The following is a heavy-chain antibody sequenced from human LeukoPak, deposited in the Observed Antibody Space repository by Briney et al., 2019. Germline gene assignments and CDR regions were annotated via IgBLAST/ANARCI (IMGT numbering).Heavy chain of an antibody. D-gene: IGHD2-2*01. CDR1: GFTFSSYW. CDR3: VSFYETN. V-gene: IGHV3-74*01. CDR2: VNSDGSWT. J-gene: IGHJ4*02. Sequence: TGGSLRLSCAASGFTFSSYWMHWARQAPGKGLVWVSHVNSDGSWTSHADSVKGRFTISKDNAKNTVYLQMNNLRTEDTAVYYCVSFYETNWGRGTLVTVSS.